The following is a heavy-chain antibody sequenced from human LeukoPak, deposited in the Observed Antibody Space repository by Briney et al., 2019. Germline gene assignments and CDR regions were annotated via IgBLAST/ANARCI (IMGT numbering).Heavy chain of an antibody. J-gene: IGHJ4*02. CDR3: AKAGNVVVPAAIQIYFDY. D-gene: IGHD2-2*01. CDR2: ISGSGGST. CDR1: GFTFSSYA. V-gene: IGHV3-23*01. Sequence: GGSLRLSCAASGFTFSSYAMSWVRQAPGKGLEWVSAISGSGGSTYYADSVKGRFTISRDNSKNTLYLQMNCLRAEDTAVYYCAKAGNVVVPAAIQIYFDYWGQGTLVTVSS.